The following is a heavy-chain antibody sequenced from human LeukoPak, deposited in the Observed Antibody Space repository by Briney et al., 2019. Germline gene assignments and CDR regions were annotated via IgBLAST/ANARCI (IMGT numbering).Heavy chain of an antibody. CDR3: AKDATFGGVIAMYYFDY. Sequence: GGSLRLYCAASGFTFSSYAMSWVRQAPGKGLEWVSGISGSGGSTNYADSVKGRFTISRDNSKNTLYLQMNSLRAEDTAVYYCAKDATFGGVIAMYYFDYWGQGTLVTVSS. J-gene: IGHJ4*02. CDR2: ISGSGGST. V-gene: IGHV3-23*01. CDR1: GFTFSSYA. D-gene: IGHD3-16*02.